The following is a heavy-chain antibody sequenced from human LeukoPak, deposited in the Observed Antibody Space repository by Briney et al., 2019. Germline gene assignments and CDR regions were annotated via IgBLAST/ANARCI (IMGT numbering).Heavy chain of an antibody. CDR3: ARLNRRYYYGSGSQYYFDH. CDR2: INHSGST. CDR1: GGSISSGSYY. V-gene: IGHV4-39*07. D-gene: IGHD3-10*01. J-gene: IGHJ4*02. Sequence: PSETLSLTCTVSGGSISSGSYYWSWIRQPPGKGLEWIGEINHSGSTNYNPSLKSRVTISVDTSKNQFSLKLSSVTAADTAVYYCARLNRRYYYGSGSQYYFDHRGQGTLVTVSS.